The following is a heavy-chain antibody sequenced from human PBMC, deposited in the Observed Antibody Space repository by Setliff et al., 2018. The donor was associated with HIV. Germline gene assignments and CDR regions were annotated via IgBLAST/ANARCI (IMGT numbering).Heavy chain of an antibody. CDR2: MYYSGSA. CDR1: GGSISSYY. Sequence: SETLSLTCTVSGGSISSYYWSWIRQPPGKGLEWIGYMYYSGSANYNPSLKSRVTISVDRSKNQFFLRLTSVTAADTAVYYCAAFLVSPVTTQDYWGQGTPVTVSS. D-gene: IGHD4-17*01. V-gene: IGHV4-59*12. CDR3: AAFLVSPVTTQDY. J-gene: IGHJ4*02.